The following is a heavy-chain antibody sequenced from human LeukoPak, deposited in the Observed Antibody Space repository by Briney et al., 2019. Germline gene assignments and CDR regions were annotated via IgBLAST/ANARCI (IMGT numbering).Heavy chain of an antibody. V-gene: IGHV1-2*02. J-gene: IGHJ4*02. D-gene: IGHD3-10*01. Sequence: ASVKVSCKASGYTFTGYYMHWVRQAPGQGLEWMGWINPNSGGTNYAQKFQGRVTMTRDTSISTAYMELSRLRSDDTAVYYCARDLEYYGSGSYYLFDYWGQGTLVTVSS. CDR1: GYTFTGYY. CDR2: INPNSGGT. CDR3: ARDLEYYGSGSYYLFDY.